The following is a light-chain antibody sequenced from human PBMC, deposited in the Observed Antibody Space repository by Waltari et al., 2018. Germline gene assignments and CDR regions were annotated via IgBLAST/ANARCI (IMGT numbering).Light chain of an antibody. V-gene: IGLV2-11*01. CDR3: CSYAGSYTVI. CDR2: DFS. J-gene: IGLJ2*01. Sequence: QSALTQPRPVSASPGPSVTLPCIGTSSDVGGYDYVPWYQQHPGKAPKPMIYDFSMRPSGVPDRFSGSKSGNTASLTISGLQADDEADYYCCSYAGSYTVIFGGGTKLTVL. CDR1: SSDVGGYDY.